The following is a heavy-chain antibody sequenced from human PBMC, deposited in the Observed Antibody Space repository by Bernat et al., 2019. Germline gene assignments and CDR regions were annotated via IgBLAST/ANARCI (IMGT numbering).Heavy chain of an antibody. CDR2: ISGSGDNT. CDR3: AKGDCRGANCVSHFDY. Sequence: EVQLLESGGGLVQPGGSLRLSCAASGFTFSNYAMNWVRQAPGKGLEWVLSISGSGDNTYYADSVKGRFTISRDNSKSTLYLQMNSLRVEDTAVYFCAKGDCRGANCVSHFDYWGQGTLVTVSS. J-gene: IGHJ4*02. CDR1: GFTFSNYA. D-gene: IGHD2-15*01. V-gene: IGHV3-23*01.